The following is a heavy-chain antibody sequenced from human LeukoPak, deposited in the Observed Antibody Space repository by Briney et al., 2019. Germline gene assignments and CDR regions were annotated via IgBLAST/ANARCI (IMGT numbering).Heavy chain of an antibody. J-gene: IGHJ5*02. V-gene: IGHV1-46*01. CDR1: GYTFITYY. Sequence: GASVKVSCKASGYTFITYYIHWVRQAPGQGLEWMGIINPNGGTTSYAQKFQGRVTMTRDTSTSTVHMELSSLRSDDTAMYYCARESPPNWFDPWDQGTLVTVSS. CDR3: ARESPPNWFDP. CDR2: INPNGGTT.